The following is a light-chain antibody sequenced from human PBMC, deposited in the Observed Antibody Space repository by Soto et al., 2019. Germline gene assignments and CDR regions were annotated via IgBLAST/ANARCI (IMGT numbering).Light chain of an antibody. Sequence: QSVLNQPASVSGSPGQSITISCTGTSTDVGGYNYVSWYQQHPGKAPKLMIYDVTNRPSGVSWRFSGSKSGNTASLAISGLQAEDEADYYCCSYAGSATRLYVFGTGTKVTVL. J-gene: IGLJ1*01. V-gene: IGLV2-14*03. CDR3: CSYAGSATRLYV. CDR1: STDVGGYNY. CDR2: DVT.